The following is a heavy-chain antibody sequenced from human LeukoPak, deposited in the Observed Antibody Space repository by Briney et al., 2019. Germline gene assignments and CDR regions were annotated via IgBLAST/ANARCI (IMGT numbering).Heavy chain of an antibody. CDR1: GFTFSSYG. CDR3: ARVQGHPPNGLDI. CDR2: ISYDGNNK. J-gene: IGHJ3*02. Sequence: GGSLRLSCAASGFTFSSYGMHWVRQAPGKGLEWVAVISYDGNNKYYADSVKGRFTISRDNSKNTLYLQMNSLRAEDTAVYYCARVQGHPPNGLDIWGQGTMVTVSS. V-gene: IGHV3-30*03. D-gene: IGHD2-8*01.